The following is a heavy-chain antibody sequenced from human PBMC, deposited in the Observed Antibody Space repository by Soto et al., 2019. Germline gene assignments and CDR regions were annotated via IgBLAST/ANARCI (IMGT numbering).Heavy chain of an antibody. J-gene: IGHJ4*02. CDR3: ARDRVVAVAVSPLDY. D-gene: IGHD6-19*01. CDR1: GFTFNLYG. V-gene: IGHV3-33*01. CDR2: IWYDGSHK. Sequence: QVQLVESGGGVVQPGRSLRLSCAASGFTFNLYGMHWVRQAPGKGLEWVAVIWYDGSHKNYADSVKGRFTISRDNSKNTLYLQMNSLRADDTAVYYCARDRVVAVAVSPLDYWGQGTLVTVSS.